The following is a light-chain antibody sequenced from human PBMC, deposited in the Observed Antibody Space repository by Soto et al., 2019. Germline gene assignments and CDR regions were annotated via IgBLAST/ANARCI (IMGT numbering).Light chain of an antibody. J-gene: IGKJ4*01. V-gene: IGKV3-15*01. CDR1: QSVSSN. CDR3: QQYNNWPPLT. CDR2: GAS. Sequence: EIVMTQSPATLSVSPGERSTLSCRASQSVSSNLAWYHQKPGQAPRLLIYGASTGAAGLQARLSRSGYGTEFPLTISSLQSEDFAVYYCQQYNNWPPLTFGGGTKVEIK.